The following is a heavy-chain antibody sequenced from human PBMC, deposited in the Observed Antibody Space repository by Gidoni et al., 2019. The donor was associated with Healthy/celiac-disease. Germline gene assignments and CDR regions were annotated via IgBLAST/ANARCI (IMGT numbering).Heavy chain of an antibody. D-gene: IGHD3-22*01. Sequence: RVAVIWYDGSNKYYADSVKGRFTISRDNSKNTLYLQMNSLRAEDTAVYYCARDRGHYYYDSYFDYWGQGTLVTVSS. V-gene: IGHV3-33*01. CDR2: IWYDGSNK. J-gene: IGHJ4*02. CDR3: ARDRGHYYYDSYFDY.